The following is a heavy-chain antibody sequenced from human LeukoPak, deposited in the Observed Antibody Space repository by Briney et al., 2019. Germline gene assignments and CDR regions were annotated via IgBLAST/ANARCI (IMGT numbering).Heavy chain of an antibody. V-gene: IGHV4-61*02. CDR2: IYTSGST. CDR3: ARGFGDGYTNVPVDY. Sequence: PSETLSFTCTVSGGSISSGSYYWSWIRQPAGKGLEWVGRIYTSGSTNYNPSLKSRVTISVDTSKNQFSLKLSSVTAADTAVYYCARGFGDGYTNVPVDYWGQGTLVTVSS. D-gene: IGHD5-24*01. J-gene: IGHJ4*02. CDR1: GGSISSGSYY.